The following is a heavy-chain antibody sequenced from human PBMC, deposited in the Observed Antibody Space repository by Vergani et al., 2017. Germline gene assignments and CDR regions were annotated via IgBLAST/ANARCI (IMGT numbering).Heavy chain of an antibody. CDR3: ARQFDGYYYDSGTDY. J-gene: IGHJ4*02. V-gene: IGHV5-51*01. CDR2: IYPGDSDT. D-gene: IGHD3-22*01. CDR1: GYSFTSYW. Sequence: EVQLVQSGAEVKKPGESLKISCKGSGYSFTSYWIGWVRQMPGKGLEWMGIIYPGDSDTRYSPSFQGQVTISADKSISTAYLQWSSLKASDTGMYYCARQFDGYYYDSGTDYWGQGTLVTVSS.